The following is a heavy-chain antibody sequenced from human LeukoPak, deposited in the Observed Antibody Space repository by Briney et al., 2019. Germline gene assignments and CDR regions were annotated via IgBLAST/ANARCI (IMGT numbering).Heavy chain of an antibody. CDR1: GFTFSSYA. V-gene: IGHV3-21*01. D-gene: IGHD1-26*01. Sequence: GGSLRLSCAASGFTFSSYAMSWVRQAPGKGLEWASSFSSSRFTTSRDNAKNSLYLQMNSLRAEDTAVYYCARLRGTYSIDYWGQGTLVTVSS. J-gene: IGHJ4*02. CDR2: FSSS. CDR3: ARLRGTYSIDY.